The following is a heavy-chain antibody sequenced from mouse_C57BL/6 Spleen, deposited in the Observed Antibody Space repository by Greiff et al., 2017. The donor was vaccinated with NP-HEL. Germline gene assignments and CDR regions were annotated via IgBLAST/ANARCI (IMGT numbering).Heavy chain of an antibody. CDR1: GYTFTSYG. V-gene: IGHV1-81*01. D-gene: IGHD2-5*01. Sequence: QVQLQQSGAELARPGASVKLSCKASGYTFTSYGISWVKQSTGQGLEWIGEIYPRSGNTYYNEKFKGKATLTADKYSSTAYMELRRLTSEDSAVYFCARGDSNSYYYAMDYWGQGTSVTVSS. CDR3: ARGDSNSYYYAMDY. J-gene: IGHJ4*01. CDR2: IYPRSGNT.